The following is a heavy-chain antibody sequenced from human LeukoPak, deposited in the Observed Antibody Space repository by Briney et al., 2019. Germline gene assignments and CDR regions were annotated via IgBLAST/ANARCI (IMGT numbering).Heavy chain of an antibody. V-gene: IGHV1-2*02. Sequence: ASVKVSCEASGYTFTGYYMHWVRQAPGQGLEWMGWINPNSGGTNYAQKFQGRVTMTRDTSISTAYMELSRLRSDDTAVYYCARVVVVPAAMNHFDYWGQGTLVTVSS. CDR1: GYTFTGYY. D-gene: IGHD2-2*01. CDR2: INPNSGGT. J-gene: IGHJ4*02. CDR3: ARVVVVPAAMNHFDY.